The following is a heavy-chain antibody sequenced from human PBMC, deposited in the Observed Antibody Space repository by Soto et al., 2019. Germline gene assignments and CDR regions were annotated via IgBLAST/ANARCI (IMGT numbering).Heavy chain of an antibody. Sequence: PSETLSLTCTVSGGSISSGPYSWGWIRQPPGEGLEWIGTFYYSERTHYNPSLESRVTISVDTSKNQFSLKVSSVTVADTAVYYCARDRTTPWFDYWGQGTVVTVSS. D-gene: IGHD1-7*01. CDR3: ARDRTTPWFDY. V-gene: IGHV4-39*02. CDR2: FYYSERT. CDR1: GGSISSGPYS. J-gene: IGHJ4*02.